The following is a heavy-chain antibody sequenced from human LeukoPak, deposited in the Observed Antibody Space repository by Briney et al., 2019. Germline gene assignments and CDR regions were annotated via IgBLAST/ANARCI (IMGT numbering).Heavy chain of an antibody. D-gene: IGHD1-1*01. CDR1: GFTFSSYA. V-gene: IGHV3-30*02. CDR3: AKDSPKQLLRYLDY. CDR2: VRYDGSKI. J-gene: IGHJ4*02. Sequence: GGSLRLSCAASGFTFSSYAMSWVRQAPGKGLEWVAFVRYDGSKIYYAESVKGRFTLSRDISKNTLYLQMNSLRAEDTAVYYCAKDSPKQLLRYLDYWGQGTLVTVSS.